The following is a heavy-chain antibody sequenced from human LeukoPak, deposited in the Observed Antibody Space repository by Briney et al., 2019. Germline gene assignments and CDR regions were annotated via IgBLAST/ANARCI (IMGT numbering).Heavy chain of an antibody. J-gene: IGHJ4*02. CDR2: MNPNSGNI. D-gene: IGHD6-13*01. CDR3: ARGSFWGYSSSWYFGY. V-gene: IGHV1-8*01. Sequence: ASVKVSCKASGYTFTSYDINWVRQATGQGLEWMGWMNPNSGNIGYAQKFQGRVTMTRNTSISTAYMELSSLRSEDTAVYYCARGSFWGYSSSWYFGYWGQGTLVTVSS. CDR1: GYTFTSYD.